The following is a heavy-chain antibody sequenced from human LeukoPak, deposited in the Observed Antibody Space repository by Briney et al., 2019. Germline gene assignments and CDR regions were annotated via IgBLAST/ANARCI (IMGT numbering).Heavy chain of an antibody. J-gene: IGHJ3*02. V-gene: IGHV4-4*07. Sequence: PSETLSLTCTVSGGSIINYYWSWIRQPAGKGLEWIGRIYTSGSIDHNPSLKSRVTMSVDSSKNQFSLRLTSVTAADTAVYYCARERTGAFDIWGQGTMVTVSS. D-gene: IGHD1/OR15-1a*01. CDR1: GGSIINYY. CDR2: IYTSGSI. CDR3: ARERTGAFDI.